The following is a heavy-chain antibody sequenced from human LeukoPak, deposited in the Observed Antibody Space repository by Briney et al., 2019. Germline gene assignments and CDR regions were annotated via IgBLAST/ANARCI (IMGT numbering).Heavy chain of an antibody. CDR1: GFTFSSYG. V-gene: IGHV3-23*01. Sequence: GGTLRLSCAASGFTFSSYGMSWVRQAPGKGLEWVSAISGSGGSTYYADSVKGRFTISRAISKNAVYLQIDTLRAEDTAVYYCARDSYGDANFDSWGQGTLVTVSS. J-gene: IGHJ4*02. CDR3: ARDSYGDANFDS. CDR2: ISGSGGST. D-gene: IGHD4-17*01.